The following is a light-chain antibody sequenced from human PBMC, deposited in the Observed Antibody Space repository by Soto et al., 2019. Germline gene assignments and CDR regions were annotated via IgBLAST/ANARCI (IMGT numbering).Light chain of an antibody. Sequence: ELVLTQSPGTLSLSPGERATLSCRASQTVNNNYLAWYQHIPGQAPRLLIAGASGRATGTPDRFSCSASGTDFTLTISRLEPEDFAVYYCQQYGSSPLTCGGGTKVEIK. CDR1: QTVNNNY. V-gene: IGKV3-20*01. J-gene: IGKJ4*01. CDR2: GAS. CDR3: QQYGSSPLT.